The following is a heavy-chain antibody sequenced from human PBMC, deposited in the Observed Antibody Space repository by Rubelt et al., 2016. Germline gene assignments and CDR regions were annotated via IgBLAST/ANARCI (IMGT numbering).Heavy chain of an antibody. J-gene: IGHJ5*02. CDR3: ARDTSAAAGTNWFNP. V-gene: IGHV1-3*01. D-gene: IGHD6-13*01. Sequence: SQKFQGRVTITRDTSASTAYMELSSLRSEDTAVYYCARDTSAAAGTNWFNPWGQGTLVTVSS.